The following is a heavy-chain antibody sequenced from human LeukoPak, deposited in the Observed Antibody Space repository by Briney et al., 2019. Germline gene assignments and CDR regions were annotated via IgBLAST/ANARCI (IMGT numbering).Heavy chain of an antibody. CDR1: GFTFSSHA. V-gene: IGHV3-30*04. CDR3: ARVPKGSHVVVPATLEASWYFDL. CDR2: ISYDGSTK. Sequence: GRSLRLSCAASGFTFSSHALHWVRQAPGKGLEWVAVISYDGSTKYYADSVKGRFTISRDNSKNTLYLQMNSLRAGDTAFYYCARVPKGSHVVVPATLEASWYFDLWGRGTLVTVSS. J-gene: IGHJ2*01. D-gene: IGHD2-2*01.